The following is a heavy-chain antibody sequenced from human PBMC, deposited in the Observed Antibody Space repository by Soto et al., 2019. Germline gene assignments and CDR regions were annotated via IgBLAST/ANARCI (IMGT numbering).Heavy chain of an antibody. Sequence: PGGSLRLSCAASGFTFSDYYMNWIRQAPGKGLEWVSYISTSGTTIYYADSVKGRFTISRDNTKNSLYLQMNSLRAEDTAVYYCAREGSAAGFYYWGQGTLVTVSS. CDR2: ISTSGTTI. CDR3: AREGSAAGFYY. CDR1: GFTFSDYY. J-gene: IGHJ4*02. D-gene: IGHD6-13*01. V-gene: IGHV3-11*01.